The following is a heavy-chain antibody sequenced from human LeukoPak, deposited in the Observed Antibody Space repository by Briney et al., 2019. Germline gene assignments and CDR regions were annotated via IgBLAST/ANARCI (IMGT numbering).Heavy chain of an antibody. CDR1: GGSISSSSYY. Sequence: SETLSLTCTVSGGSISSSSYYWGWIRQPPGKGLEWIGSIYYSGSTYYNPSLKSRVTISVDTSKNQFSLKLSSVTAADTAVYYCARDTITIFGVVIDYWGQGTLVTVSS. CDR3: ARDTITIFGVVIDY. V-gene: IGHV4-39*07. J-gene: IGHJ4*02. D-gene: IGHD3-3*01. CDR2: IYYSGST.